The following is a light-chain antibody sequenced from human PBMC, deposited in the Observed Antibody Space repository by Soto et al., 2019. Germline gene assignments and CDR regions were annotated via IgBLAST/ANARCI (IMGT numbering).Light chain of an antibody. J-gene: IGKJ5*01. CDR2: DVS. V-gene: IGKV3-11*01. Sequence: EIVLTQSPATLSLSPGERGTLSCRASESVTNYLAWYQQKPGQAPRLLVYDVSNRATGIPARFSGGGSGTDFTLTISNLEPEDFAVYYCQQRNDWRRGTFGQGTRLEIK. CDR3: QQRNDWRRGT. CDR1: ESVTNY.